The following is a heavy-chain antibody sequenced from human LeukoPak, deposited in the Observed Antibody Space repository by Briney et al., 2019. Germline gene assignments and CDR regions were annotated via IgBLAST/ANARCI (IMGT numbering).Heavy chain of an antibody. D-gene: IGHD3-9*01. CDR2: ISYDGSNK. J-gene: IGHJ6*02. CDR3: AKGKLRASYYDILTGYSQRYYYYYDMDV. Sequence: GGSLRLSCAASGFTFSSYGMHWVRQAPGKGLEWVAVISYDGSNKYYADSVKGRFTISRDNSKNTLYLQMNSLRAEDTAVYYCAKGKLRASYYDILTGYSQRYYYYYDMDVWGQGTTVTVSS. V-gene: IGHV3-30*18. CDR1: GFTFSSYG.